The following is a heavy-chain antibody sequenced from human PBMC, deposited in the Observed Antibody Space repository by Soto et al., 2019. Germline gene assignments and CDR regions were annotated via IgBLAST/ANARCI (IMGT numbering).Heavy chain of an antibody. J-gene: IGHJ6*03. CDR3: ARANRGLNYYYYYMDV. V-gene: IGHV1-3*01. CDR2: INAGNGNT. Sequence: ASVKVSCTASGYTFTSYAMHWVRQAPGQRLEWMGWINAGNGNTKYSQKFQGRVTITRDTSAGTAYMELSSLRSEDTAVYYCARANRGLNYYYYYMDVWGKGTTVTVSS. D-gene: IGHD3-16*01. CDR1: GYTFTSYA.